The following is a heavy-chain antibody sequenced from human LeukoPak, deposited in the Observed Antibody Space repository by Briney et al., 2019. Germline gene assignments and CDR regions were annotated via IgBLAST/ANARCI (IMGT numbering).Heavy chain of an antibody. Sequence: PGGSLRLSCAASGFTFSSYGMHWVRQAPGKGLEWVAVISYDGSNKYYADSVKGRFTISRDNSKNTLYLQMNSLRAEDTAVYYCARDSAWYERNFDYWGQGTLVTVSS. CDR2: ISYDGSNK. J-gene: IGHJ4*02. D-gene: IGHD6-13*01. CDR3: ARDSAWYERNFDY. CDR1: GFTFSSYG. V-gene: IGHV3-30*03.